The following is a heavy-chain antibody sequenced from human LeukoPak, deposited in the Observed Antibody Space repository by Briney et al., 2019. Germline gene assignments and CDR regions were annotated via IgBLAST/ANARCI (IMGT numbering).Heavy chain of an antibody. CDR1: GGSITTGGHY. V-gene: IGHV4-31*03. D-gene: IGHD3-22*01. Sequence: KPSETLSLTCTVSGGSITTGGHYWSWIRQHPGKGLEWIGYMYHSGSTYYNPSLKSRVTISVDTSKNQFSLKLTSVTAADTAVYYCARVSYYGSAGYSKYYFDKWGQGTLVTVSS. CDR2: MYHSGST. J-gene: IGHJ4*02. CDR3: ARVSYYGSAGYSKYYFDK.